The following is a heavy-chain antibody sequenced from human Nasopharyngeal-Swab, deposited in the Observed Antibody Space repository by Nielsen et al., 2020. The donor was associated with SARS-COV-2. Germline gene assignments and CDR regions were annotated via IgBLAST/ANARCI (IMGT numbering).Heavy chain of an antibody. CDR1: GGSISSYY. CDR2: IYYSGST. V-gene: IGHV4-59*08. D-gene: IGHD5-18*01. J-gene: IGHJ4*02. Sequence: SETPSLTCTVSGGSISSYYWSWIRQPPGKGLEWIGYIYYSGSTNYNPSLKSRVTISVDTSKNQFSLKLSSVTAADTAVYYCARHSSGYSYGWGVDYWGQGTLVTVSS. CDR3: ARHSSGYSYGWGVDY.